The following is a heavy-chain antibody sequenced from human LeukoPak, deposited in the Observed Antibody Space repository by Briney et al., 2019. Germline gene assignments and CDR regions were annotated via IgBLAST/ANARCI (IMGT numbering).Heavy chain of an antibody. J-gene: IGHJ4*02. CDR1: GFTFSDYY. V-gene: IGHV3-11*05. D-gene: IGHD6-19*01. Sequence: PGGSLRLSCAASGFTFSDYYMSWIRQAPGKGLEWLSYISSSSSYTNYADSVKGRFTISRDNSKNTLYLQMNSLRAEDTAVYYCAGGAVAGPYYFDYWGQGTLVTVSS. CDR2: ISSSSSYT. CDR3: AGGAVAGPYYFDY.